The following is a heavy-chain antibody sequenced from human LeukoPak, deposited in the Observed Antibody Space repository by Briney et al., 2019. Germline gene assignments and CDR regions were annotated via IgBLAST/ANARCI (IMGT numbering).Heavy chain of an antibody. V-gene: IGHV1-46*01. J-gene: IGHJ4*02. D-gene: IGHD6-19*01. CDR3: AKDIDPYQWLGPTFDY. CDR2: INPSGGST. CDR1: GYTFTSYY. Sequence: ASVKVSCKASGYTFTSYYMHWVRQAPGQGLEWMGIINPSGGSTSYAQKFQGRVTMTRDMSTSTVYMELSSLRAEDTAVYYCAKDIDPYQWLGPTFDYWGQGTLVTVSS.